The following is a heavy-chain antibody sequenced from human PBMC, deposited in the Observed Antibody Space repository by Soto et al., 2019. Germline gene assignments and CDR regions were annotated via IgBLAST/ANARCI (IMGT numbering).Heavy chain of an antibody. V-gene: IGHV3-43*01. Sequence: GGSLRLSCTASGFTFGDYTMHWVRQAPGKGLEWVSLITWDGINIEYADSVRGRFTISRDNSKNSLYLQMNGLRHEDTAFYYCAKDGIAWHWGEGTLVTVSS. CDR2: ITWDGINI. CDR3: AKDGIAWH. D-gene: IGHD2-15*01. CDR1: GFTFGDYT. J-gene: IGHJ4*02.